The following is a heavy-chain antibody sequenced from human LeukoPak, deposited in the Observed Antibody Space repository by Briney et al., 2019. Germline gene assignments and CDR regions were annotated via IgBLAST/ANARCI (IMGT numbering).Heavy chain of an antibody. D-gene: IGHD3-22*01. Sequence: SETLSLTCTVSGGSISSYYWSWIRQPPGKGLEWIGNIHYRGTTYYNPSLKSRVTISVDMSKNQFSLSLTSVTAADTAVYYCARETGSGYGVGYWGQGTLVTVSS. CDR2: IHYRGTT. J-gene: IGHJ4*02. CDR3: ARETGSGYGVGY. V-gene: IGHV4-59*12. CDR1: GGSISSYY.